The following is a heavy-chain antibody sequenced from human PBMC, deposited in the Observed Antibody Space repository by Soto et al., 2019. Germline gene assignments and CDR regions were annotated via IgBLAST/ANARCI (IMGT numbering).Heavy chain of an antibody. CDR3: ARDGDIVVVPAARRGYYGMDV. V-gene: IGHV1-2*04. J-gene: IGHJ6*02. CDR1: GYTFTGYY. D-gene: IGHD2-2*01. CDR2: INPNSGGT. Sequence: QVQLVQSGAKVKKPGASVKVSCKASGYTFTGYYMHWVRQAPGQGLEWMGWINPNSGGTNYAQKFQGWVTMTRDTSISAAYMELSRLRSDDTAVYYCARDGDIVVVPAARRGYYGMDVWGQGTTVTVSS.